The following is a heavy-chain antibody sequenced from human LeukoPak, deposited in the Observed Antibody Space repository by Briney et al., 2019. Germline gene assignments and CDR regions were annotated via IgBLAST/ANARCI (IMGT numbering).Heavy chain of an antibody. CDR1: GYTFTGYY. CDR2: INPSGGST. D-gene: IGHD6-13*01. V-gene: IGHV1-46*01. J-gene: IGHJ5*02. Sequence: GASVKVSCKASGYTFTGYYMHWVRQAPGQGLEWMGIINPSGGSTSYAQKFQGRVTMTRDMSTSTVYMELSSLRSEDTAVYYCARQPSSWTSPNWFDPWGQGTLVTVSS. CDR3: ARQPSSWTSPNWFDP.